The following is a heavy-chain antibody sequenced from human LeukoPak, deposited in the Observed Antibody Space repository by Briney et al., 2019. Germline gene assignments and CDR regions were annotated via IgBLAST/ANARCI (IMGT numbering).Heavy chain of an antibody. V-gene: IGHV4-39*02. CDR3: ASSAGGAGYNWVY. CDR2: VSYNGNT. J-gene: IGHJ4*02. CDR1: GGSISGSTSYY. D-gene: IGHD5-24*01. Sequence: SETLSLTCTVSGGSISGSTSYYTGWIRQPPGKGLEWIGSVSYNGNTYYNPPLKSRVTISVDTSKNHFSLELNSVTAADTAVYSCASSAGGAGYNWVYWGQGTLVTVSP.